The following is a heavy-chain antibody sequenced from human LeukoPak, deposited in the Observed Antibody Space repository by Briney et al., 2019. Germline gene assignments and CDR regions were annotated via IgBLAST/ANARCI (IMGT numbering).Heavy chain of an antibody. Sequence: SETLSLTCTVSGGSISSYYWSWIRQPPGKGLEWIGEINHSGSTNYNPSLKSRVTISVDTSKNQFSLKLSSVTAADTAVYYCARLPYDFWSGYRFDYWGQGTLVTVSS. D-gene: IGHD3-3*01. V-gene: IGHV4-34*01. J-gene: IGHJ4*02. CDR1: GGSISSYY. CDR2: INHSGST. CDR3: ARLPYDFWSGYRFDY.